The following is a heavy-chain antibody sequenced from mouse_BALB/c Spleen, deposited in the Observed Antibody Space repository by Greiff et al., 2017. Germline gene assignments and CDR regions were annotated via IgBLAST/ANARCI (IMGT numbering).Heavy chain of an antibody. J-gene: IGHJ4*01. V-gene: IGHV1S26*01. CDR2: INPSTGYT. CDR3: ARKDRSYAMDY. D-gene: IGHD3-2*01. Sequence: QVQLQQPGAELVKPGASVKLSCKASGYTFTSYYMYWVKQRPGQGLEWIGYINPSTGYTEYNQKFKDKATLTADKSSSTAYMQLSSLTSEDSAVYYCARKDRSYAMDYWGQGTSVTVSS. CDR1: GYTFTSYY.